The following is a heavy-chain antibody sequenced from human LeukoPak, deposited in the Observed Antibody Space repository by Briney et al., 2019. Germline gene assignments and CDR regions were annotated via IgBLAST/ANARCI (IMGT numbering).Heavy chain of an antibody. Sequence: GASLRLSCAASGFTFSSYAMSWVPQGPGKGLECVSAISGSGVSTSSADSVKGRFTFSRNNSKNTLYLQMNSLRAEDTAVYYCAKSPVYYDYVWGSYRYPNWFDPWGQGTLVTVSS. D-gene: IGHD3-16*02. CDR1: GFTFSSYA. CDR2: ISGSGVST. CDR3: AKSPVYYDYVWGSYRYPNWFDP. V-gene: IGHV3-23*01. J-gene: IGHJ5*02.